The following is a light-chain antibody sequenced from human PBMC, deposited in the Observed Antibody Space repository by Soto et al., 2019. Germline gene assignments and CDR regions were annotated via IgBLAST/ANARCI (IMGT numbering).Light chain of an antibody. CDR1: SSNIEINA. Sequence: QLVLTQPPSASGTPGQRVTISCSGSSSNIEINAVSWYQQFPGTAPKLLIYFSDQRPSGVPDRFSGSRSGTSASLAISGLQSEDEADYYCAAWDDSLNGELFGGGTKVTVL. CDR2: FSD. J-gene: IGLJ2*01. V-gene: IGLV1-44*01. CDR3: AAWDDSLNGEL.